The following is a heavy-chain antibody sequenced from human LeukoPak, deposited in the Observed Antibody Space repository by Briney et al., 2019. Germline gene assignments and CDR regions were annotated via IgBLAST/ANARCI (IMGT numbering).Heavy chain of an antibody. J-gene: IGHJ6*02. CDR2: IYPGDSET. D-gene: IGHD6-19*01. V-gene: IGHV5-51*01. CDR1: GYTFTTYW. Sequence: GESLKISCKGSGYTFTTYWIGWVRQMPGKGLEWMGIIYPGDSETKYSPSFQGQVIISADKSISTAYLQWSSLKASDTAMYYCARIYCSSVHCHKEGYYHGLDVWGQGTTVAVSS. CDR3: ARIYCSSVHCHKEGYYHGLDV.